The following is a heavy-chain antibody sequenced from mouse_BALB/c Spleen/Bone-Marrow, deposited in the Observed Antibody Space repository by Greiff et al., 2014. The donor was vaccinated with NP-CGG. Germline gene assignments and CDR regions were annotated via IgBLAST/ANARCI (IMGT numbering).Heavy chain of an antibody. CDR1: GDSITSGY. CDR2: ISYSGST. V-gene: IGHV3-8*02. D-gene: IGHD2-10*01. Sequence: EVQVVESGPSLVKPSQTLSLTCSVTGDSITSGYWNWLRKFPGNKLEYMGYISYSGSTYHNPVLKSRVSFTRDKSKNQYYLQLNSVTTEDTATYYCASSYDLLWIDYWGQGTSVTVSS. CDR3: ASSYDLLWIDY. J-gene: IGHJ4*01.